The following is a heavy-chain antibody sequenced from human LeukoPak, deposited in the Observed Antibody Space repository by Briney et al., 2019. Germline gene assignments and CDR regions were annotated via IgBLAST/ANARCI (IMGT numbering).Heavy chain of an antibody. V-gene: IGHV3-9*03. Sequence: GGSLRLSCAASGFTFDDYAMHWVRQAPGKGLEWVSGISWNSGSIGYADSVKGRFTISRDNAKNSLYLQMNSLRAEDMALYYCAKDTTDYGDGLFDYWGQGTLVTVSS. CDR2: ISWNSGSI. CDR1: GFTFDDYA. D-gene: IGHD4-17*01. CDR3: AKDTTDYGDGLFDY. J-gene: IGHJ4*02.